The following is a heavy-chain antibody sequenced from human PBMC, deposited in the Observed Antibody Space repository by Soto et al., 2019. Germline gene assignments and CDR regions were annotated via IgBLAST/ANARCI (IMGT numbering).Heavy chain of an antibody. D-gene: IGHD3-9*01. V-gene: IGHV1-18*01. CDR2: ISAYNGNT. J-gene: IGHJ5*02. Sequence: ASVKVSCKASGYTFTSYGISWVRQAPGQGLEWMGWISAYNGNTNYAQKLQGRVTMTTDTSTSTAYMELRSLRSDDTAVYYCARDLRYLSPDWFDPWGQGTLVTSPQ. CDR1: GYTFTSYG. CDR3: ARDLRYLSPDWFDP.